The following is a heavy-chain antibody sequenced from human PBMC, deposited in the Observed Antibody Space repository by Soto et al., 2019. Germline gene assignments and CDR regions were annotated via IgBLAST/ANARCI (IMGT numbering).Heavy chain of an antibody. CDR2: IYYSGST. Sequence: QVQLQESGPGLVKPSQTLSLTCNVSGVSISSGGYYWSWIRQHPAKGREWIGHIYYSGSTYYNPSLKSRVTISVDTSKNQFSLKLSSVTAADTAVYYCARGRPDDYGDPDYFDYWGQGALVTVSS. CDR1: GVSISSGGYY. V-gene: IGHV4-31*03. CDR3: ARGRPDDYGDPDYFDY. D-gene: IGHD4-17*01. J-gene: IGHJ4*02.